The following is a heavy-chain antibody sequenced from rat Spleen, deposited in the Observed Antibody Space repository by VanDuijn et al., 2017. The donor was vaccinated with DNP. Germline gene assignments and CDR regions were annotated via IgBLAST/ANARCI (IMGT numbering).Heavy chain of an antibody. CDR2: RSYDGCRP. D-gene: IGHD1-4*01. CDR1: GFLISASS. V-gene: IGHV5-22*01. J-gene: IGHJ2*01. CDR3: ARHVLPLRVWDY. Sequence: EVQLVLFGGGLVQPGRSLTLSCAASGFLISASSMAWVRQAPPKGLAWVASRSYDGCRPYNGASVKGRFTISRDNAKNTLYLQMNSLRSEDTATYYCARHVLPLRVWDYWGQGVMVTVSS.